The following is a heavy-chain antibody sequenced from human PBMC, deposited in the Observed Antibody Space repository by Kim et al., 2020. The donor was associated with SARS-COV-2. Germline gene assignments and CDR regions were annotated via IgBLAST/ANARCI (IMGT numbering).Heavy chain of an antibody. Sequence: FQGRVTITADESTSTAYMELSSLRSEDTAVYYCAREEGYCSGGSCYYFDYWGQGTLVTVSS. D-gene: IGHD2-15*01. CDR3: AREEGYCSGGSCYYFDY. J-gene: IGHJ4*02. V-gene: IGHV1-69*01.